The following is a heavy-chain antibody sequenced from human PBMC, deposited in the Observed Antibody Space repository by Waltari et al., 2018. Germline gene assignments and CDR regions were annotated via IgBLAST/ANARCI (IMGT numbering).Heavy chain of an antibody. CDR2: IYYSGST. V-gene: IGHV4-30-4*08. J-gene: IGHJ4*02. CDR3: ARGGSSSCDY. CDR1: GGSISSGDYY. Sequence: QVQLQESGPGLVKPSQTLSLTCTVSGGSISSGDYYWSGMRQPRGQGLEWIGYIYYSGSTYSNPSLKSPVTISVGTSKILFSLKRSSVPSADTAVYYCARGGSSSCDYWGQGTLVTVSS. D-gene: IGHD6-13*01.